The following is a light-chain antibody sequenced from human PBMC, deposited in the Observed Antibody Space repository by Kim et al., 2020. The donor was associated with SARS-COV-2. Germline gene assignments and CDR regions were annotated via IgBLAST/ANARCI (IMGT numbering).Light chain of an antibody. CDR3: ISRDNSADHVV. J-gene: IGLJ2*01. CDR2: GKN. CDR1: SLRTYY. V-gene: IGLV3-19*01. Sequence: SSELTQDPAVSVALGQTVRITCQGDSLRTYYASWXQQKPGQAPILVIHGKNNRPSGIPDRFSGSSSGNTASLTVTGAQAVDEADYYCISRDNSADHVVFG.